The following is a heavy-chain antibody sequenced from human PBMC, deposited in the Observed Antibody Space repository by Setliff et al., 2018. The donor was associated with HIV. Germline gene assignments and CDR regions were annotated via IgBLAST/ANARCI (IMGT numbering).Heavy chain of an antibody. CDR1: GSSIKSSSYY. Sequence: SETLSLTCTVSGSSIKSSSYYWGWIRQPPGKGLEWIGSIYYSGNTYYNPSLKSRVTISTDTSRNQFSLRLSSVTAADTAIYYCARVPTSSWYVTTQRTKEYFHHWGQGTLVTVSS. J-gene: IGHJ1*01. D-gene: IGHD6-13*01. CDR3: ARVPTSSWYVTTQRTKEYFHH. CDR2: IYYSGNT. V-gene: IGHV4-39*07.